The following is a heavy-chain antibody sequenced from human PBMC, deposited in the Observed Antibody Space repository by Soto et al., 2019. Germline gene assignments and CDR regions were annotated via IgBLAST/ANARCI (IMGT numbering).Heavy chain of an antibody. V-gene: IGHV4-31*01. Sequence: QVQLQESGPGLVKPSQTLSLTCTVSGGSISSGGYYWSWIRQHPGKGLEWIGYIYYSGSTYYNPSHKRPVTISVDTSKNRFSLKLSSVTAADTAVYYCASLTSGPVDFDYWGQGTLVTVSS. CDR1: GGSISSGGYY. CDR3: ASLTSGPVDFDY. J-gene: IGHJ4*02. D-gene: IGHD3-10*01. CDR2: IYYSGST.